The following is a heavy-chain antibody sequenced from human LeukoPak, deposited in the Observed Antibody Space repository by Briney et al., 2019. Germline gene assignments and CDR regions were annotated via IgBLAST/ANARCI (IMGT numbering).Heavy chain of an antibody. CDR3: ARVMNVMTTNDAFDN. CDR2: INPNGDSP. Sequence: ASVKVSCKASGYIFTSYYIHWVRQAPGQGPEWMGIINPNGDSPTYAHKFQGRVTMTSDTSATTVYMQLTGLRSEDTAIYYCARVMNVMTTNDAFDNWGQGTMVTVSS. V-gene: IGHV1-46*01. D-gene: IGHD4-11*01. J-gene: IGHJ3*02. CDR1: GYIFTSYY.